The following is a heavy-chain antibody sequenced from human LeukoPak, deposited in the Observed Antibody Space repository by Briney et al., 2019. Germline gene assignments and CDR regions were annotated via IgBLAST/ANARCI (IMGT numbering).Heavy chain of an antibody. V-gene: IGHV3-30*18. J-gene: IGHJ4*02. CDR2: ISYDGSNK. CDR3: AKDRAAAGMGYFDY. Sequence: GGSLRLSCAASGFTFSSYGMHWVRQAPGKGLKWVAVISYDGSNKYYADSVKGRFTISRDNSKNTLYLQMNCLRAEDTAVCYCAKDRAAAGMGYFDYWGQGTLVTVSS. D-gene: IGHD6-13*01. CDR1: GFTFSSYG.